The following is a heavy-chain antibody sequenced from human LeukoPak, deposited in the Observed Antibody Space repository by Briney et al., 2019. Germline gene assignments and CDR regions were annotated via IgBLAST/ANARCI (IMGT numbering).Heavy chain of an antibody. Sequence: GESLKISCKGFGYSFTLYWIGWVRQMPGKGLEWMGIIYPADSDTRYSPSFQGQVTISADKSSSTPFLQWNTLKASDTAMYYCARHQGGSGMRKFDPWGQGTLVTVSS. V-gene: IGHV5-51*01. J-gene: IGHJ5*02. CDR3: ARHQGGSGMRKFDP. D-gene: IGHD3-10*01. CDR2: IYPADSDT. CDR1: GYSFTLYW.